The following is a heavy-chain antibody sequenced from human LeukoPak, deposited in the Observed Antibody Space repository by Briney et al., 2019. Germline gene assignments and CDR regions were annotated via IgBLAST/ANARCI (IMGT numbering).Heavy chain of an antibody. J-gene: IGHJ3*02. V-gene: IGHV3-21*01. Sequence: GGSLRLSCAASGFTFNSYSMNWVRQAPGKGLEWVSSISTSSSYIYYADSVKGRFTISRDNAKNSLYLQMNSLRAEDTAVYYCARDRQRSSGSYYVGDAFDMWGQGTMVAVSS. CDR2: ISTSSSYI. CDR1: GFTFNSYS. CDR3: ARDRQRSSGSYYVGDAFDM. D-gene: IGHD3-10*01.